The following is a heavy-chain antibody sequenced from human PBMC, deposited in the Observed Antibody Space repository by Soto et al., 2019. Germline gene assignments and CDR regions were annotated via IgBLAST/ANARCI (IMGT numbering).Heavy chain of an antibody. Sequence: GGSLRLSCAASGFTFGTYAMAWVRQAPGRGLEWVSALSSSGGNTYYADSVKGRFTISRDNSKNTLYLQMNSLRAEDTAVYYCAKDESRLEYCTNGVCYTDQHAHDAFDIWGQGTMVTVSS. CDR3: AKDESRLEYCTNGVCYTDQHAHDAFDI. V-gene: IGHV3-23*01. J-gene: IGHJ3*02. CDR2: LSSSGGNT. D-gene: IGHD2-8*01. CDR1: GFTFGTYA.